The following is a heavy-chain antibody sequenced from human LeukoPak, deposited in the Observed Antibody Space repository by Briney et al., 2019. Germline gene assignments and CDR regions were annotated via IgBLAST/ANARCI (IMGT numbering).Heavy chain of an antibody. CDR3: ASSGWYDYYYYYYMDV. CDR1: GGTFSSYA. CDR2: IIPIFGTA. J-gene: IGHJ6*03. V-gene: IGHV1-69*06. D-gene: IGHD6-19*01. Sequence: SVKVSCKASGGTFSSYAISWVRQAPGQGLEWMGGIIPIFGTANYAQKFQGRVTITADKSTSTAYMELSSLRSEDTAVYYCASSGWYDYYYYYYMDVWGKGTTVTVSS.